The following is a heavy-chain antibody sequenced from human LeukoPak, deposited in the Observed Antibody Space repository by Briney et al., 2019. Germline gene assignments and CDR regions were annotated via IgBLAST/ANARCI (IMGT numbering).Heavy chain of an antibody. J-gene: IGHJ3*02. V-gene: IGHV1-69*13. Sequence: SVKVSCKASGGTFSSYAISWVRQAPGQGLEWMGGIIPIFGTANYAQKFQGRVTITADESTSTAYMELSSLRSEDTAVYYCARGLAAAAPDAFDIWGQGTMVTVSS. CDR1: GGTFSSYA. CDR3: ARGLAAAAPDAFDI. CDR2: IIPIFGTA. D-gene: IGHD6-13*01.